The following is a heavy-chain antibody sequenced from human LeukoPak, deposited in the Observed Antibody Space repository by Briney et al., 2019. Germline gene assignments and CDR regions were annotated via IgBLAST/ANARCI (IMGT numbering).Heavy chain of an antibody. CDR1: GFTFSSYA. J-gene: IGHJ4*02. CDR2: IYSGGST. Sequence: GRSLRLSCAASGFTFSSYAMHWVRQAPGKGLEWVSVIYSGGSTYYADSVKGRFTISRDNSKNTLYLQMNSLRAEDTAVYYCASPLGYSYGLDYWGQGTLVTVSS. D-gene: IGHD5-18*01. V-gene: IGHV3-66*02. CDR3: ASPLGYSYGLDY.